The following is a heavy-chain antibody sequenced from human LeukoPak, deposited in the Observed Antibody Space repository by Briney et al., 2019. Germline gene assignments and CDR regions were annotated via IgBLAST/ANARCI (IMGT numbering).Heavy chain of an antibody. CDR1: GGSISSYY. V-gene: IGHV4-4*07. CDR2: IYTSGST. D-gene: IGHD4-17*01. J-gene: IGHJ4*02. Sequence: SETLSLTCTVSGGSISSYYWSWNRQPAGKGLEWIGRIYTSGSTNYNPSLKSRVTMSVDTSKNQFSLKLSSVTAADTAVYYCARGSDYGDYEGAFDYWGQGTLVTVSS. CDR3: ARGSDYGDYEGAFDY.